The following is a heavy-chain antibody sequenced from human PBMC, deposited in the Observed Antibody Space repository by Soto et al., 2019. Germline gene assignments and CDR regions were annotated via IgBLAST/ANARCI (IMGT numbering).Heavy chain of an antibody. CDR1: GDSIGRFD. V-gene: IGHV4-4*07. CDR2: VYSTGGG. CDR3: ARDLSGTGLDI. J-gene: IGHJ6*02. Sequence: QLQLHESGPGLVKPSETLSLTCNVSGDSIGRFDWSWIRQSAGKGLEWIGRVYSTGGGTYNPALKGRVTISLDRSNNHVSLEMNSVTAADTAVYFCARDLSGTGLDIWGRGTRVSVSS. D-gene: IGHD1-26*01.